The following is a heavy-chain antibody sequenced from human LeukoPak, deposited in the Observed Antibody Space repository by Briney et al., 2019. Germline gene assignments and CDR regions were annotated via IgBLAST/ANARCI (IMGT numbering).Heavy chain of an antibody. V-gene: IGHV1-69*06. CDR2: IIPIFGTA. CDR1: GGTFSSYA. Sequence: ASVKVSCKASGGTFSSYAISWVRQAPGQGLEWMGRIIPIFGTANYAQKFQCRVTITADKSTSTAYMELSSLRSEDTAVYYCGRGDYYDSSGCDYWGQGTLVTVSS. CDR3: GRGDYYDSSGCDY. D-gene: IGHD3-22*01. J-gene: IGHJ4*02.